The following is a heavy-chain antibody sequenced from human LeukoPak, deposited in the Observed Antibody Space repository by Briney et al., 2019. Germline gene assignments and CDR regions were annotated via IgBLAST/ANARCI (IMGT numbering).Heavy chain of an antibody. J-gene: IGHJ4*02. D-gene: IGHD3-22*01. Sequence: ASVKVSCKASGFTFTSSAMQWVRQARGQRLEWIGWIVVGSGNTNYAQKFQERVTIARDMSTSTAYMELSSLRSEDTAVYYCARDGYHYDSSGDGSPTRTADFWGQGTLVTVSS. V-gene: IGHV1-58*02. CDR3: ARDGYHYDSSGDGSPTRTADF. CDR1: GFTFTSSA. CDR2: IVVGSGNT.